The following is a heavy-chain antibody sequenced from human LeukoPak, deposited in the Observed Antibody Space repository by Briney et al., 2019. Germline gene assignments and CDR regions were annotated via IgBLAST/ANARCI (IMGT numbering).Heavy chain of an antibody. Sequence: PSQTLSLTCAVSGGSISSGGYSWSWIRQPPGKGLEWIGYIYYSGSTYYNPSLKSRVTISVDTSKNQFSLKLSSVTAADTAVYYCARALGDLRNAFDVWGQGTMVTVSS. CDR3: ARALGDLRNAFDV. D-gene: IGHD3-16*01. CDR1: GGSISSGGYS. J-gene: IGHJ3*01. V-gene: IGHV4-30-4*07. CDR2: IYYSGST.